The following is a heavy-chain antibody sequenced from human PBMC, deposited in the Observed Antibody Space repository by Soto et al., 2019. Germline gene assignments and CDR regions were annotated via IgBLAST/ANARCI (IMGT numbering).Heavy chain of an antibody. Sequence: ASVKVSCKASQYTFTDFYIHWLRHAPGQGLEWMGRINPNSGGTNSPQKFQGRVTMTRDTSINTAYMELSSLISDDTAVYYCARQCSGGRCYSSYYYGMDVWGQGTTVTVSS. V-gene: IGHV1-2*02. J-gene: IGHJ6*02. CDR1: QYTFTDFY. CDR3: ARQCSGGRCYSSYYYGMDV. CDR2: INPNSGGT. D-gene: IGHD2-15*01.